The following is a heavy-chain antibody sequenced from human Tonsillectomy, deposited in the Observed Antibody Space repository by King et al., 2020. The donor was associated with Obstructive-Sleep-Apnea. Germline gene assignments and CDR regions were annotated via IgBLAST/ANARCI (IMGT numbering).Heavy chain of an antibody. D-gene: IGHD1-7*01. CDR3: ARVEGTTHDAFDI. CDR1: GDTFSSYA. J-gene: IGHJ3*02. V-gene: IGHV1-69*09. CDR2: IIPLLGIT. Sequence: QLVQSGAEVRKPGSSVKVSCKDSGDTFSSYAISWVRQAPGQGLEWMGGIIPLLGITNYAQKFQGRFTITSDKSTTTAYMEVSRLTSDDTAVYYCARVEGTTHDAFDIWGQGTMVTVSS.